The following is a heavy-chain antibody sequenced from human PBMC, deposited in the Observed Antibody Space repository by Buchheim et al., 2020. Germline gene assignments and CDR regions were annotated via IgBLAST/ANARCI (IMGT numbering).Heavy chain of an antibody. CDR1: GGSISSSSYY. V-gene: IGHV4-39*01. CDR3: ARPNSECSGGSCYTQ. J-gene: IGHJ4*02. D-gene: IGHD2-15*01. CDR2: IYYSGST. Sequence: QLQLQESGPGLVKPSETLSLTCTVSGGSISSSSYYWGWIRQPPGKGLEWIGSIYYSGSTYYNPSLKSRVTISVDTSKNQFSLKLSSVTAADTAVYYCARPNSECSGGSCYTQWGQGTL.